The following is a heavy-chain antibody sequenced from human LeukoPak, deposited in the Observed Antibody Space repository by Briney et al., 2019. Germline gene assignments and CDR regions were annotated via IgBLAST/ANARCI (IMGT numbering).Heavy chain of an antibody. V-gene: IGHV4-38-2*02. CDR3: ARSSMKMVRGVIYAFDI. J-gene: IGHJ3*02. Sequence: SETLSLTCTVSGYSISSGYYWGWIRQPPGKGLEWIGSIYHSGSTYYNPSLKSRVTISVDTSKNQFSLKLSSVTAADTAVYYCARSSMKMVRGVIYAFDIWGQGTMVTVSS. D-gene: IGHD3-10*01. CDR2: IYHSGST. CDR1: GYSISSGYY.